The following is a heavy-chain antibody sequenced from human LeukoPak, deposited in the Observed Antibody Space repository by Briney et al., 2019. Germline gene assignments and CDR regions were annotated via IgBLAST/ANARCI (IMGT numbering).Heavy chain of an antibody. Sequence: PSETLSLTCTVSGGSISSYYRTWIRQPPGKGLEWIGYIYYSGRTSYKPSLSYNPSLKSRVTISVDTSKNQFSLKVNSVTAADTAVFYCARGREGEEYYYYYMDVWGKGTTVTVSS. J-gene: IGHJ6*03. V-gene: IGHV4-59*01. D-gene: IGHD3-10*01. CDR2: IYYSGRTSYKPSL. CDR1: GGSISSYY. CDR3: ARGREGEEYYYYYMDV.